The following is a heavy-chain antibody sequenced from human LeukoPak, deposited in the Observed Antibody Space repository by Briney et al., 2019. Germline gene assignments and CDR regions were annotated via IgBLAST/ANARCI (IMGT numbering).Heavy chain of an antibody. CDR2: ISWNSGSI. CDR1: GFTFDDYA. CDR3: AKDQDTAMGLFDY. V-gene: IGHV3-9*01. D-gene: IGHD5-18*01. J-gene: IGHJ4*02. Sequence: GRSLRLSFAASGFTFDDYAMHWVRPAPGKGLEWVSGISWNSGSIGYSDSVKGRFTISRDNAKNSLYLQMNSLRAEDTALYYCAKDQDTAMGLFDYWGQGTLVTVSS.